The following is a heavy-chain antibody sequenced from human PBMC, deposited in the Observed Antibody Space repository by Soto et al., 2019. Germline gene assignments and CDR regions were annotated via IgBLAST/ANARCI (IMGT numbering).Heavy chain of an antibody. V-gene: IGHV4-34*01. CDR3: AGAARLWKNWFDP. CDR1: GGSFSGYY. CDR2: INHSGST. D-gene: IGHD6-6*01. J-gene: IGHJ5*02. Sequence: SETLSLTCAVYGGSFSGYYWSWVRQPPGKGLEWIGEINHSGSTNYNPSLKSRVTISVDTSKNQFSLKLSSVTAADTAVYYCAGAARLWKNWFDPWGQGTLVTVSS.